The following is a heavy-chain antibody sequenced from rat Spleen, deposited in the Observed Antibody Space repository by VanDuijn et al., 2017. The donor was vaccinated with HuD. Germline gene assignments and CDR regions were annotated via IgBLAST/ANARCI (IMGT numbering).Heavy chain of an antibody. J-gene: IGHJ2*01. CDR2: ISYDGSNT. V-gene: IGHV5-29*01. D-gene: IGHD1-2*01. CDR3: TRRDRAALYYFDY. CDR1: GFTFSNYG. Sequence: EVQLVESGGGLVQPGRSLKLSCAASGFTFSNYGMAWVCQAPTRGLEWVATISYDGSNTYYRDSVKGRFTISRDNAKSTLYLQMDSLRSEDTATYYGTRRDRAALYYFDYWGQGVTVTVSS.